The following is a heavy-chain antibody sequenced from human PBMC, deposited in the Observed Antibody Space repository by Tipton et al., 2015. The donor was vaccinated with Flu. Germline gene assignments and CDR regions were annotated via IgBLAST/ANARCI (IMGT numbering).Heavy chain of an antibody. Sequence: TLSLTCAVSDYSISSGYYWGWIRQPPGKGLEWIGSIYHSGSTYYNPSLTSRVTISADTAKNQFFLRLTSVTAADSAVYYCARDYSSYWSYNWFDPWGQGTLVTVSS. D-gene: IGHD6-19*01. CDR1: DYSISSGYY. CDR2: IYHSGST. J-gene: IGHJ5*02. CDR3: ARDYSSYWSYNWFDP. V-gene: IGHV4-38-2*02.